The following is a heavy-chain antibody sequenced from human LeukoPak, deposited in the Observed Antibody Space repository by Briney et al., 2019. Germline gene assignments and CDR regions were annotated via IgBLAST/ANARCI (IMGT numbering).Heavy chain of an antibody. Sequence: SETLSLTCAVSGGSISSGGYSWSWIRQPPGKGLEWIGYISHSGSTYYNPSLKSRVTISVDRSKNQFSLRLTSVTAADTAVYYCARYSSTWPYWYFDLWGRGTLVTVSS. CDR3: ARYSSTWPYWYFDL. V-gene: IGHV4-30-2*01. CDR1: GGSISSGGYS. CDR2: ISHSGST. J-gene: IGHJ2*01. D-gene: IGHD6-13*01.